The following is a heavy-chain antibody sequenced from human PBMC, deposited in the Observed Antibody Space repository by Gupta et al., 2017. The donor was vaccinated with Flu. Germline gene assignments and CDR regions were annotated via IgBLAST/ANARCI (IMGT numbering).Heavy chain of an antibody. D-gene: IGHD6-13*01. Sequence: QVQLQESGPGLVKPSQTLSLTCTVSGGSISSGGYYWSWIRQHPGKGLEWIGYIYYSGSTYYNPSLKSRVTISVDTSKNQFSLKLSSVTAADTAVYYCARYRPEYSSSWFPIMDVWGQGTTVTVSS. CDR3: ARYRPEYSSSWFPIMDV. CDR2: IYYSGST. V-gene: IGHV4-31*03. CDR1: GGSISSGGYY. J-gene: IGHJ6*02.